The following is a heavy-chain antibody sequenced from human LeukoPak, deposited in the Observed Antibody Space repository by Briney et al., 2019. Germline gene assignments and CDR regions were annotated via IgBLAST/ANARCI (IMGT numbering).Heavy chain of an antibody. V-gene: IGHV1-2*02. J-gene: IGHJ6*02. Sequence: ASVKFSCTASGYTFTGYYMHWVRQATGQGLEWMGWINPNSGGTNYAQKFQGRVTMTRDTSISTAYMELSRLRSDDTAVYYCARRRSRYGDATYGMDVWGQGTTVTVSS. D-gene: IGHD4-17*01. CDR3: ARRRSRYGDATYGMDV. CDR2: INPNSGGT. CDR1: GYTFTGYY.